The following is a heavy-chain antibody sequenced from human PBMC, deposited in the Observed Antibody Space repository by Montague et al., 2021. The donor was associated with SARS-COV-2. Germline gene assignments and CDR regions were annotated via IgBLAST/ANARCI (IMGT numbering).Heavy chain of an antibody. J-gene: IGHJ6*02. V-gene: IGHV4-34*01. Sequence: SQTLSLTCAVYGGSFSGYYWSWIRQPPGNGLEWIGEINHIGSTNYNPSLKSRVTRSVETSKNQFSLELSSVTAAVTSVYYCTRALPVTTFFYSYSGMDFWGQGTPVSVSS. CDR1: GGSFSGYY. D-gene: IGHD4-17*01. CDR3: TRALPVTTFFYSYSGMDF. CDR2: INHIGST.